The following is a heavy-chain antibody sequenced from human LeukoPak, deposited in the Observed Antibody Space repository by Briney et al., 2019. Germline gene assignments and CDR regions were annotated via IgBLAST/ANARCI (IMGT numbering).Heavy chain of an antibody. J-gene: IGHJ4*02. V-gene: IGHV3-74*01. CDR2: INSDGSST. CDR1: GFTFSTYW. Sequence: GGSLRLSCAASGFTFSTYWMYWVRHAPGKGLVWVSRINSDGSSTSYADSVKGRFTISRDNAKNTLYLQMNSLRAEDTAVYYCASYCISRRCDSVFDYWGQGTLVTVSS. D-gene: IGHD2-15*01. CDR3: ASYCISRRCDSVFDY.